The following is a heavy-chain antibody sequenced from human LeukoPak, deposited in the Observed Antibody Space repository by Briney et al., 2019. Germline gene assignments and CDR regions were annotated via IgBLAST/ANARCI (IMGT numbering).Heavy chain of an antibody. J-gene: IGHJ3*02. CDR1: GYTFTSYG. CDR3: ARVGTHYDFWSGYYTEDAFDI. V-gene: IGHV1-18*01. CDR2: ISAYNGNT. D-gene: IGHD3-3*01. Sequence: GASVKVSCKASGYTFTSYGISWVRQAPGQGLEWMGWISAYNGNTNYAQKLQGRVTMTTDTSTSTAYMELRSLRSDDTAVYYCARVGTHYDFWSGYYTEDAFDIWGQGTMVTVSS.